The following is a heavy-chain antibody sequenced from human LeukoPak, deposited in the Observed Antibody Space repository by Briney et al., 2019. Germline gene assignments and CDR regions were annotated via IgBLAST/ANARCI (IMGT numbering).Heavy chain of an antibody. CDR1: GHTFNNYW. CDR3: ARHFRDGYNNPDAFDI. Sequence: GESLKISCKGSGHTFNNYWIARVRQMPGKGLEWMGIIYPIDSETRYSPSFQGQVTISADKSISTAYLQWSSLKASDTAMYYCARHFRDGYNNPDAFDIWGQGTMVTVSS. CDR2: IYPIDSET. D-gene: IGHD5-24*01. J-gene: IGHJ3*02. V-gene: IGHV5-51*01.